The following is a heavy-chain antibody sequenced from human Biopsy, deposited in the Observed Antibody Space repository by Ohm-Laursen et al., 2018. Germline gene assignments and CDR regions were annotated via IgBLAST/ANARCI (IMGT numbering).Heavy chain of an antibody. CDR2: IYYSGST. J-gene: IGHJ6*02. Sequence: SDTLSLTCTVSGGSISSDYWSWIRQTPGKRLEWIGYIYYSGSTNYNPSLKSRVTISVDTSKNQFSLRLNSVTAADTAVYYCARATNSTGWPYCYFYGMDVWGQGTTVTVSS. CDR1: GGSISSDY. D-gene: IGHD2/OR15-2a*01. V-gene: IGHV4-59*07. CDR3: ARATNSTGWPYCYFYGMDV.